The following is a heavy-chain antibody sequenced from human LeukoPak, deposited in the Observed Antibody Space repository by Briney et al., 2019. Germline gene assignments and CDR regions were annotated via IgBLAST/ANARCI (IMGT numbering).Heavy chain of an antibody. D-gene: IGHD2-15*01. CDR2: ISGSGGST. CDR3: AKEEDIVVVVARNTNFDY. J-gene: IGHJ4*02. V-gene: IGHV3-23*01. Sequence: QPGGSLRLSCAASGFTFSSYAMSWVRQAPGKGLEWVSAISGSGGSTYYADSVKGRFTISRDNSKNTLYLQMNSLRAEDTAVYYCAKEEDIVVVVARNTNFDYWGQGTLVTVSS. CDR1: GFTFSSYA.